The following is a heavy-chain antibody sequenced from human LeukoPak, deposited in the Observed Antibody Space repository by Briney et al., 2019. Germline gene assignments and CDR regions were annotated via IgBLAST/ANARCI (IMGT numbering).Heavy chain of an antibody. CDR3: ATHEVLELRALDY. CDR1: GYTVTGYY. J-gene: IGHJ4*02. D-gene: IGHD1-7*01. Sequence: ASVNVSCKASGYTVTGYYIHWVRQAPGQGLEWMGRINPNSGGTKYAQKFQGRVTMTRDTSISSAYMELSRLRSEDTAVYYCATHEVLELRALDYWGQGTLVTVSS. V-gene: IGHV1-2*06. CDR2: INPNSGGT.